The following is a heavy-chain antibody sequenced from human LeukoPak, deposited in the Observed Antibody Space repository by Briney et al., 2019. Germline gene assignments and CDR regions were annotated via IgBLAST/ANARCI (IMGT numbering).Heavy chain of an antibody. J-gene: IGHJ4*02. Sequence: SQTLSLTCAISGDSVSSNSAAWNWIRQSPSRGLEWLGRTYYRSKWYNDYAVSVKSRITINPDTSKNQSSLQLNSVTPEDTAVYYCARDQSSSRWYFVGVFSSYFDYWGQGTLVTVSS. CDR1: GDSVSSNSAA. CDR3: ARDQSSSRWYFVGVFSSYFDY. V-gene: IGHV6-1*01. D-gene: IGHD6-13*01. CDR2: TYYRSKWYN.